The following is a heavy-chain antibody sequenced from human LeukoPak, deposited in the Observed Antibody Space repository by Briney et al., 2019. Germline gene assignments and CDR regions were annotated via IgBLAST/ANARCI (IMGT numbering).Heavy chain of an antibody. Sequence: ASETLSLTCAVYGGSFSGYYWSWIRQPPGKGLEWIGEINHSGSTNYNPSLKSRVTISVDTSKNQFSLKLSSVTAAGTAVYYCARGSTLTSVVVVAATRVFDYWGQGTLVTVSS. J-gene: IGHJ4*02. CDR3: ARGSTLTSVVVVAATRVFDY. CDR1: GGSFSGYY. D-gene: IGHD2-15*01. CDR2: INHSGST. V-gene: IGHV4-34*01.